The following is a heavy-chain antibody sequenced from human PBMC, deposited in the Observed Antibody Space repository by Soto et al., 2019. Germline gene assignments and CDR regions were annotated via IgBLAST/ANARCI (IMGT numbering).Heavy chain of an antibody. CDR3: ARDRGSWFDY. CDR1: GFTFDDYG. Sequence: VQLVGSGGSAVRPGGSLRLSCAASGFTFDDYGMSWVRQAPGKGLEWVSVISWNGGSTSYADSVKGRFTISRDNAKNSLYLQMNSLSAEDTALYYCARDRGSWFDYWGQGTLVSVSS. J-gene: IGHJ4*02. V-gene: IGHV3-20*04. D-gene: IGHD1-26*01. CDR2: ISWNGGST.